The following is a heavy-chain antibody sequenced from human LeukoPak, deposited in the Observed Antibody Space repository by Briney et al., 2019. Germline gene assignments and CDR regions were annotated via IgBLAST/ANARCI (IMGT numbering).Heavy chain of an antibody. V-gene: IGHV3-30*02. CDR1: GFTFSSYR. CDR2: IWYDGRSE. Sequence: PGGSLRLSCAASGFTFSSYRMSWVRQAPGKGLEWVAFIWYDGRSEDYVDSVKGRFTISRDNSKNTLYLQMNSLGAEDTAVYYCAKEAGPLRGVDYWGQGTLVTVSS. J-gene: IGHJ4*02. CDR3: AKEAGPLRGVDY. D-gene: IGHD4-17*01.